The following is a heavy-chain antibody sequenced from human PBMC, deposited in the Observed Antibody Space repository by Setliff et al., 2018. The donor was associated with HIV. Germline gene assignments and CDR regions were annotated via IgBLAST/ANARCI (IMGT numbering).Heavy chain of an antibody. CDR3: ARSKDTGMVTLDYYYYGMDV. Sequence: ASVKVSCKASGYTFTSYGISWVRQAPGQGLEWMGWISTYNANTNYAQNFQGRVTMTTDTSTSTAYMELRSLTSDDTAVYYCARSKDTGMVTLDYYYYGMDVWGQGTTVTVS. CDR2: ISTYNANT. J-gene: IGHJ6*02. V-gene: IGHV1-18*01. D-gene: IGHD5-18*01. CDR1: GYTFTSYG.